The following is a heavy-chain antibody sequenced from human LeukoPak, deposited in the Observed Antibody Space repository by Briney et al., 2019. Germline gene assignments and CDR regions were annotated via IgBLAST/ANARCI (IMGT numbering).Heavy chain of an antibody. D-gene: IGHD4-17*01. V-gene: IGHV1-46*01. CDR2: INPSSGST. CDR3: ARVGLGDYGPRIDNWFDP. Sequence: ASVKVSCKASGYIFTTYYMNWVRQATGQGLEWMGIINPSSGSTSYAQKFQGRVTMTTDTSTSTAYMELRSLRSDDTAVYYCARVGLGDYGPRIDNWFDPWGQGTLVTVSS. CDR1: GYIFTTYY. J-gene: IGHJ5*02.